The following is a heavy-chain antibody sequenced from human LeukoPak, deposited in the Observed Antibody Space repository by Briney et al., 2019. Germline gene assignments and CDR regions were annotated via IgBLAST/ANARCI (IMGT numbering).Heavy chain of an antibody. CDR2: TRYDGSNK. J-gene: IGHJ6*03. D-gene: IGHD7-27*01. CDR3: AKTRDSGVYMDV. CDR1: GFTFSSYA. V-gene: IGHV3-30*02. Sequence: GRSLRLSCAASGFTFSSYALHWVRQAPGKGLEWVTFTRYDGSNKYYADSVKGRFTISRDNSKNTLYLQMNSLRAEDTAVYYCAKTRDSGVYMDVWGKGTTVTVSS.